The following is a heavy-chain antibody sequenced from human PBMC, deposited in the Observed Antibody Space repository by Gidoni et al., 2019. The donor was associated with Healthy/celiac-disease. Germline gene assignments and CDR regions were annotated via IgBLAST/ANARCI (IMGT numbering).Heavy chain of an antibody. CDR1: GGTISSINW. V-gene: IGHV4-4*02. CDR2: IYHSGST. Sequence: QVQLQESGPGLVTPSRTLSLPCAVSGGTISSINWWSWVRKPPEKGLEWIGEIYHSGSTNYNPSLKSRVTISVDKSKNQFSLKLSSVTAANTAVYYCARADYGDYSLDYWGQGTLVTVSS. J-gene: IGHJ4*02. CDR3: ARADYGDYSLDY. D-gene: IGHD4-17*01.